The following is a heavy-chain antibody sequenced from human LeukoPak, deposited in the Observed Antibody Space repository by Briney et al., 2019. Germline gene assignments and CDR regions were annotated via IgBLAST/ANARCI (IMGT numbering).Heavy chain of an antibody. V-gene: IGHV3-7*03. CDR1: GFSFSSYW. J-gene: IGHJ4*02. Sequence: GGSLRLSCSASGFSFSSYWMSWVRQAPGKGLEWVANIKEDESEKDYVDSVKGRFTISRDNAKNSLYLQMSSLRAEDTAVYYCATYSGAHHKTFDSWGQGTLVTVSS. CDR2: IKEDESEK. CDR3: ATYSGAHHKTFDS. D-gene: IGHD1-26*01.